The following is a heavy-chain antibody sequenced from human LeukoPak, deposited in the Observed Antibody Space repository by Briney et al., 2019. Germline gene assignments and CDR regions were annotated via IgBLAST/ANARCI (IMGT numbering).Heavy chain of an antibody. Sequence: GASVKVSCKASGYTFTGYYMHWVRQAPGQGLEWMGWINPNSGGTNYAQKFQGRVTMTRDTSISTAYMELSRLRSDDTAVYYCARGDCSSASCYPTPAFNIWGQGTMVTVSS. CDR1: GYTFTGYY. D-gene: IGHD2-2*01. CDR2: INPNSGGT. V-gene: IGHV1-2*02. J-gene: IGHJ3*02. CDR3: ARGDCSSASCYPTPAFNI.